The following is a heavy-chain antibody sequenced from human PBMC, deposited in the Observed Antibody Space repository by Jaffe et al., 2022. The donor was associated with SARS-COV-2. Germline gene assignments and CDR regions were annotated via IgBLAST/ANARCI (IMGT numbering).Heavy chain of an antibody. CDR2: IGGSGDTT. D-gene: IGHD2-2*01. Sequence: EVQLLESGGGLVQPGGSLRLSCTASGFTFRDFAFSWVRQAPGKGLEWVSGIGGSGDTTYYADSVKGRFTISRDNSRNTLYLQMNSLRGEDTAVFYCAKQGARGVVPAASNGWFDPWGQGTLVTVSS. CDR3: AKQGARGVVPAASNGWFDP. V-gene: IGHV3-23*01. J-gene: IGHJ5*02. CDR1: GFTFRDFA.